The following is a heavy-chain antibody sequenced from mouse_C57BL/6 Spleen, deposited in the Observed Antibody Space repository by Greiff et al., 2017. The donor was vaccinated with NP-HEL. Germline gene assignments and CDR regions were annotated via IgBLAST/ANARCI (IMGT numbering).Heavy chain of an antibody. D-gene: IGHD1-3*01. CDR2: IDPSDSET. J-gene: IGHJ3*01. Sequence: VQLQQPGAELVRPGPSVKLSCKASGYTFTSYWMHWVKQRPIQGLEWIGNIDPSDSETHYNQKFKDKATLTVDKSSSTAYMQLSSLTSDDSAVYYCAREGKGWFAYWGQGTLVTVSA. V-gene: IGHV1-52*01. CDR3: AREGKGWFAY. CDR1: GYTFTSYW.